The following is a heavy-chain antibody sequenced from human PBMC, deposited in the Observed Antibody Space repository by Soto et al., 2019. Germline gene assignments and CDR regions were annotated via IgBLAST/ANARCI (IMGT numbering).Heavy chain of an antibody. CDR3: ARHMRAVAAPLAY. D-gene: IGHD6-19*01. Sequence: SETLSLTCAISGGSISTYNWGWIRQPPGKGLEWIGSIHYSGSTHYNPSLKSRVTISVDPSKSQFSLNLTSVTPADTSVYYCARHMRAVAAPLAYWGQGTVVTVSS. CDR1: GGSISTYN. CDR2: IHYSGST. V-gene: IGHV4-39*01. J-gene: IGHJ4*02.